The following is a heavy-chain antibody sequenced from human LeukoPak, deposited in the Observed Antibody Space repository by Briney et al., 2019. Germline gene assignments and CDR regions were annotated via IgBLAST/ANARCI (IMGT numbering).Heavy chain of an antibody. J-gene: IGHJ4*02. V-gene: IGHV3-69-1*01. CDR2: ISSSSTI. CDR3: ARERGGYCSGGSCYGFDY. Sequence: GGSLRLSCAASGFTFSSYNMNWVRQTPGQGLEWVSYISSSSTIYYADSVKGRFTISRDNAKNSLYLQMNSLRAEDTALYYCARERGGYCSGGSCYGFDYWGQGTLVTVSS. CDR1: GFTFSSYN. D-gene: IGHD2-15*01.